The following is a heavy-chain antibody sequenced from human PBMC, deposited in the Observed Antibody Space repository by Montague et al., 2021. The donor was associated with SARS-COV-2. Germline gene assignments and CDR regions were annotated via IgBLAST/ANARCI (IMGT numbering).Heavy chain of an antibody. V-gene: IGHV3-21*01. CDR3: VRPSLRWELPDAFDI. Sequence: ETLSLTCTASGFTFSSYSMNWVRQAPGKGLEWVSSISSSSSYXXXAXXXXGRFTISRDNAKNSLYLQMNSLRAEDTAVYYCVRPSLRWELPDAFDIWGQGTMVTVPS. CDR2: ISSSSSYX. J-gene: IGHJ3*02. CDR1: GFTFSSYS. D-gene: IGHD1-26*01.